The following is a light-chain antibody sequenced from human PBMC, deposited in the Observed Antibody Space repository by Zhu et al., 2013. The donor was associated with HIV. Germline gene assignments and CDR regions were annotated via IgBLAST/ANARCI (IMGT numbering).Light chain of an antibody. CDR1: QSVTSLY. CDR2: GAS. CDR3: QQYSSSPPMFT. J-gene: IGKJ3*01. V-gene: IGKV3-20*01. Sequence: EIVLTQSPGSLSLSPGERATLSCRTSQSVTSLYLAWYQQQPGQPPRLLIYGASNRATGVPDRFSGSGSGTDFTLTISRLEPEDFAVYYCQQYSSSPPMFTFGPGTESGSQT.